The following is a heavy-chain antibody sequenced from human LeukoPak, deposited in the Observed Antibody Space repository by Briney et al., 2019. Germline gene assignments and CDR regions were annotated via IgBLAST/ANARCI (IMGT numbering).Heavy chain of an antibody. Sequence: PGGSLRLSCAASGFTFSSYYMHWVRQAPGKGLEWVANTREDGSEKYYVDSVKGRFSISRDNAKNSLYLQMNSLRAEDTAVYYCARELAGHYYGSGSSFDYWGQGTLVTVSS. J-gene: IGHJ4*02. D-gene: IGHD3-10*01. CDR2: TREDGSEK. V-gene: IGHV3-7*01. CDR3: ARELAGHYYGSGSSFDY. CDR1: GFTFSSYY.